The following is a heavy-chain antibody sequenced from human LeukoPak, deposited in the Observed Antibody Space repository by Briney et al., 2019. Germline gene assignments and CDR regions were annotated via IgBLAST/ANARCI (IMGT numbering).Heavy chain of an antibody. Sequence: GGSLRLSCAASGFTFSSYAMNWVRQAPGKGLEWVSAVSGSGGSTYYADSVKGGFTISRDNSQNTLYLQMNSLRADRTAVYYCATDQKYTGTYFSPRYWGQGTLVTVSS. J-gene: IGHJ4*02. CDR1: GFTFSSYA. D-gene: IGHD1-26*01. CDR2: VSGSGGST. V-gene: IGHV3-23*01. CDR3: ATDQKYTGTYFSPRY.